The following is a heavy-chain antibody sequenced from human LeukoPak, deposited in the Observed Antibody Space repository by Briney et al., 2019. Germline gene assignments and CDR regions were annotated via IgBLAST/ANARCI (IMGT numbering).Heavy chain of an antibody. J-gene: IGHJ4*02. Sequence: GGSLRLSCAASGFTFDDYAMHWVRQAPGKGLEWVSLISGDGGYTYYADSVKGRFTISRDNSKNSLYLQMNSLRTEDTALYYCAKDNEVAYFGSGSYGTGAEWGQGTLVTVSS. V-gene: IGHV3-43*02. CDR3: AKDNEVAYFGSGSYGTGAE. CDR1: GFTFDDYA. D-gene: IGHD3-10*01. CDR2: ISGDGGYT.